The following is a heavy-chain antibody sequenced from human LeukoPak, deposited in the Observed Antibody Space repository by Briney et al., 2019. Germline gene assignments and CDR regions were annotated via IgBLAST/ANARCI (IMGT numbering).Heavy chain of an antibody. J-gene: IGHJ4*02. CDR3: AKDRYCSGGSCYDDPFGY. CDR2: ISGSGGST. V-gene: IGHV3-23*01. Sequence: GGSLRLSCAASGFTFSSYAMSWVRQAPGKGLEWVSAISGSGGSTYYADSVKGRSTISRDNSKNTLYLQMNSLRAEDTAVYYCAKDRYCSGGSCYDDPFGYWGQGTLVTVSS. D-gene: IGHD2-15*01. CDR1: GFTFSSYA.